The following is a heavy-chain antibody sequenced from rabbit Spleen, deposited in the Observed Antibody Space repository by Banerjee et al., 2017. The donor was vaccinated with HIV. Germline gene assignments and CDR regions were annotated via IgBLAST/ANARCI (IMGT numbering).Heavy chain of an antibody. CDR3: AKETTGIRAL. D-gene: IGHD4-2*01. Sequence: QSLEESGGDLVKPGASLTLTCTASGFSFSSGYYMCWVRQAPGKGLEWIACIYEGSSGSTYYASWAKGRFTITRSTSLNTVTLQVNSLTGADTATYFCAKETTGIRALWGQGTLVTVS. V-gene: IGHV1S40*01. CDR2: IYEGSSGST. CDR1: GFSFSSGYY. J-gene: IGHJ4*01.